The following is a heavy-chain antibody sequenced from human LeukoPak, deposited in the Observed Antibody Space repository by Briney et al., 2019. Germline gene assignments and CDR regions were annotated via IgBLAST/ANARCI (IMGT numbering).Heavy chain of an antibody. CDR2: IYYSGST. Sequence: SETLSLTCTVSGGSISSYYWSWIRQPPGKGLEWIGYIYYSGSTNYNPSLKSRVTISVDTSKNQFSLKLSSVTAADTAVYYCARGGWFDPWGQGTLVTVSS. V-gene: IGHV4-59*01. CDR1: GGSISSYY. CDR3: ARGGWFDP. J-gene: IGHJ5*02.